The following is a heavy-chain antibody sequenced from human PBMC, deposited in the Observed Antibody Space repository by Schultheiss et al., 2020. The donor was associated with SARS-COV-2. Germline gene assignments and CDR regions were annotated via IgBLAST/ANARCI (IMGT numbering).Heavy chain of an antibody. V-gene: IGHV3-33*06. Sequence: GGSLRLSCAASGFTFSSYGMHWVRQAPGKGLEWVAVIWYDGSNKYYADSVKGRFTISRDNSKNTLYLQMNSLRAEDTAVYYCAKDTASYYDSSGETFDAFDIWGQGTMVTVSS. CDR1: GFTFSSYG. J-gene: IGHJ3*02. CDR2: IWYDGSNK. D-gene: IGHD3-22*01. CDR3: AKDTASYYDSSGETFDAFDI.